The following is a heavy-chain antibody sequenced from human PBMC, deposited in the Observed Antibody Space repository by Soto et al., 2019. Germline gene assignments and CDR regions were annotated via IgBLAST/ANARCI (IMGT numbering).Heavy chain of an antibody. Sequence: QVQLQEAGPGLVKPSQTLSLTCTVSGGSISSGGYYWSWIRQHPGKGLEWIGDIYYSGSTNYNPSLQSRVTISIDTSKNKFSLKLSSVTAADTAVYFCARDCSSTSCSGSGMDVWGQGPTVTVSS. CDR3: ARDCSSTSCSGSGMDV. J-gene: IGHJ6*02. CDR1: GGSISSGGYY. V-gene: IGHV4-31*03. D-gene: IGHD2-2*01. CDR2: IYYSGST.